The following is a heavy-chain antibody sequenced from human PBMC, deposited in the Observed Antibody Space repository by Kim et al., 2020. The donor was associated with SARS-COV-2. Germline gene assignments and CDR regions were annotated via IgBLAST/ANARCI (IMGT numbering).Heavy chain of an antibody. CDR2: INAGNGNT. J-gene: IGHJ4*02. D-gene: IGHD6-13*01. V-gene: IGHV1-3*01. Sequence: ASVKVSCKASGYTFTSYAMHWVRQAPGQRLEWMGWINAGNGNTKYSQKFQGRVTITRDTSASTAYMELSSLRSEDTAVYYCARAPNIAAAGRGGYFDYWGQGTLVTVSS. CDR3: ARAPNIAAAGRGGYFDY. CDR1: GYTFTSYA.